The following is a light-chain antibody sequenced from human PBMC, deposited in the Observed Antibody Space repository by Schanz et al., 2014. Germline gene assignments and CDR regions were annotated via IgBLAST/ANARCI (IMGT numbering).Light chain of an antibody. CDR2: DVT. CDR1: SSDVGGYNY. Sequence: QSALTQPASVSGSPGQSITISCTGTSSDVGGYNYVSWYQQHPGKAPKLMIYDVTSRPSGVSNRFSGSKSGNTASLTISGLQAEDEADYYCSSYRRNSTTTHVVFGGGTKVTVL. CDR3: SSYRRNSTTTHVV. V-gene: IGLV2-14*01. J-gene: IGLJ2*01.